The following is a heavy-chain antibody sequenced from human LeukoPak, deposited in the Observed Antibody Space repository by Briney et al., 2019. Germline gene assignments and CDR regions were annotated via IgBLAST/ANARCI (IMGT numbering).Heavy chain of an antibody. Sequence: SETLSLTCAVYGGSVSGYYWNWIRQPPGKGLEWIGSIYYSGSTYYNPSLKSRVTISVDTSKNQFSLKLSSVTAADTAVYYCARGVLEDYDILTGYERPYFDYWGQGTLVTVSS. CDR1: GGSVSGYY. D-gene: IGHD3-9*01. V-gene: IGHV4-34*01. J-gene: IGHJ4*02. CDR2: IYYSGST. CDR3: ARGVLEDYDILTGYERPYFDY.